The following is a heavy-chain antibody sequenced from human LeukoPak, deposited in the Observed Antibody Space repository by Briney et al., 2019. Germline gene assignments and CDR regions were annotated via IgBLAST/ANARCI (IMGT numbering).Heavy chain of an antibody. Sequence: SETLSPTCTVSGGSISSYYWSWIRQSAGKGLEWIGRIYTSGSTNYNPSLKSRITISVDKSKNQFSLKLSSLTAADTAVYYCTRDFGSRDSSGYYSDWGQGTLVTVSS. J-gene: IGHJ4*02. CDR3: TRDFGSRDSSGYYSD. CDR2: IYTSGST. CDR1: GGSISSYY. V-gene: IGHV4-4*07. D-gene: IGHD3-22*01.